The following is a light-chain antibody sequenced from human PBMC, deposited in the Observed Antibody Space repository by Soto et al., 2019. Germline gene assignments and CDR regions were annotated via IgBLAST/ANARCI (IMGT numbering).Light chain of an antibody. J-gene: IGKJ2*01. CDR1: QSVSSSY. Sequence: EIVLTQSPGTLSLSPGERATLSCRASQSVSSSYLAWYQQKPGQAPRLLIYGASSRATGIPDRFSGSGSGTDFTLTIIRLEPEDFAEYYCQQYGSSHLYTFGQGTKLESK. V-gene: IGKV3-20*01. CDR2: GAS. CDR3: QQYGSSHLYT.